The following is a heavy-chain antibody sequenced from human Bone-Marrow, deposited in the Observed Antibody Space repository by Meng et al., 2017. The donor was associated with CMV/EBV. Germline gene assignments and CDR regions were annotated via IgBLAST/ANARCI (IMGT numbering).Heavy chain of an antibody. CDR1: GFTFSSYW. D-gene: IGHD4-11*01. J-gene: IGHJ4*02. CDR2: INSDGSST. CDR3: ARDSGSTVTPHY. V-gene: IGHV3-74*01. Sequence: GESLKISCAASGFTFSSYWMHWVRQAPGKGLVWVSRINSDGSSTSYADSVKGRFTISRDNAKNTLYLQMNSLRAEDTAVYYCARDSGSTVTPHYCGQGRLVTVSS.